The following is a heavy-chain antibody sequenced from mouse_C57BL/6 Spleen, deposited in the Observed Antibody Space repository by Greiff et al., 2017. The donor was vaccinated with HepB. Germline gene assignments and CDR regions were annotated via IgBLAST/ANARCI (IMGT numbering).Heavy chain of an antibody. D-gene: IGHD1-1*01. Sequence: EVKLVESGPGMVKPSQSLSLTCTVTGYSITSGYDWHWIRHFPGNKLEWMGYISYSGSTNYNPSLKSRISITHDTSKNHFFLKLNSVTTEDTATYYCARGSQYYGEGGLAMDYWGQGTSVTVSS. CDR3: ARGSQYYGEGGLAMDY. CDR1: GYSITSGYD. J-gene: IGHJ4*01. V-gene: IGHV3-1*01. CDR2: ISYSGST.